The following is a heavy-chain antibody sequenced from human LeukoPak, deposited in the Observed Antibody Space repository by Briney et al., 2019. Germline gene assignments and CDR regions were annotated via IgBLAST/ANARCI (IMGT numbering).Heavy chain of an antibody. CDR1: GFTFSSYG. Sequence: GGSLRLSCAAFGFTFSSYGMHWVRQAPGKGLEWVAVIWYDGSNKYYADSVKGRFTISRDNSKNTLYLQMNSLRAEDTAVYYCAEPRYYYDSSGYSPFDYWGQGTLVTVSS. CDR3: AEPRYYYDSSGYSPFDY. CDR2: IWYDGSNK. V-gene: IGHV3-33*06. D-gene: IGHD3-22*01. J-gene: IGHJ4*02.